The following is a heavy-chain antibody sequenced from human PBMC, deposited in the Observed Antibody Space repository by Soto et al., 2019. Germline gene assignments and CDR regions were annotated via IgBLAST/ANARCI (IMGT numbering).Heavy chain of an antibody. Sequence: QVQLQESGPELVKPSGTLSLTCAVSGGSIRSSNWWGWVRRPPGKGLEWIGEIYHSGSTNYNPSLKSRVTISVDKSKNQFSLKLSSVTAADTAVYYCARGSGPFYYGMDVWGQGTTVTVSS. CDR2: IYHSGST. J-gene: IGHJ6*02. V-gene: IGHV4-4*02. D-gene: IGHD3-3*01. CDR3: ARGSGPFYYGMDV. CDR1: GGSIRSSNW.